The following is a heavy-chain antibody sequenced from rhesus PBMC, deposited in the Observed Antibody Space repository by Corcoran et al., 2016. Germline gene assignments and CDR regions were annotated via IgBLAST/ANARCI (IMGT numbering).Heavy chain of an antibody. Sequence: QVQLVQSGAEVKKPGSSVKVSCKASGYTFTDYYIHWVRQATGQGLEWMGENTPKTGGTDDAQKFQGRVTMTRDTSTNTAYMELTSLRSEDTAVYYCARGYTVGTGLDDWGQGVLVTVSS. D-gene: IGHD5-24*01. CDR1: GYTFTDYY. V-gene: IGHV1-138*01. CDR3: ARGYTVGTGLDD. J-gene: IGHJ4*01. CDR2: NTPKTGGT.